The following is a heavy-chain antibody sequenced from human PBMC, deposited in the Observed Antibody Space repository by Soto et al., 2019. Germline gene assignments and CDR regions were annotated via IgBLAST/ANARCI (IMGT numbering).Heavy chain of an antibody. CDR2: INWNGGST. V-gene: IGHV3-20*04. J-gene: IGHJ4*02. CDR1: GFAFDDYG. Sequence: GGSLRLPCAASGFAFDDYGMSWVRQAPGKGLEWVSGINWNGGSTGYADSVKGRFTISRDNAKNSLHLQMNSLRAEDTALYYCARVRGSSWYLYFDYWGQGTPVTVSS. CDR3: ARVRGSSWYLYFDY. D-gene: IGHD6-13*01.